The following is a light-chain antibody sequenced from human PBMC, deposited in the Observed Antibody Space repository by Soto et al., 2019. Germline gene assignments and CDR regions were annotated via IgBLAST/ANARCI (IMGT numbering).Light chain of an antibody. CDR2: AAS. V-gene: IGKV1-39*01. Sequence: DIQMTQSPSSLSASVGDRVTITCRASQSISSYLNWYQQKPGKAPKLLIYAASSLQTGVPSRFSGSGSGTEFTLTISSLQPDDFATYYCQHYNSYGTFGQGTKVDNK. CDR3: QHYNSYGT. J-gene: IGKJ1*01. CDR1: QSISSY.